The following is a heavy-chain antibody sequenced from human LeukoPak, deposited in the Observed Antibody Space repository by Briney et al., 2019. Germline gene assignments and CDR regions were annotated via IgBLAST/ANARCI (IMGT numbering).Heavy chain of an antibody. CDR1: RITVSSNY. J-gene: IGHJ4*02. CDR3: AREMSY. V-gene: IGHV3-66*01. Sequence: PGGSLRLSCAASRITVSSNYMSWVRQAPGKGLEWVSVIYSDGDTYYADSVKGRFTISRDNSKNTLYLQMNSLRAEDTAVYYCAREMSYWGQGTLVTVSS. CDR2: IYSDGDT.